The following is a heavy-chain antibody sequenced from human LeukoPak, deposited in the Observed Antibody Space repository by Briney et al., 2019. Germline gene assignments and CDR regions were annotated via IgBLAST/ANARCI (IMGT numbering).Heavy chain of an antibody. CDR1: GYTFTSYG. CDR2: ISAYNGNT. J-gene: IGHJ6*03. Sequence: ASVKVSCKASGYTFTSYGISWVRQAPGQGLEWMGWISAYNGNTNYAQKLQGRVTMTTDTSTSTAYMELRSLRSDDTAVYYCARLEYGDRPYYYYYMDVWGKGTTVTVSS. CDR3: ARLEYGDRPYYYYYMDV. V-gene: IGHV1-18*01. D-gene: IGHD4-17*01.